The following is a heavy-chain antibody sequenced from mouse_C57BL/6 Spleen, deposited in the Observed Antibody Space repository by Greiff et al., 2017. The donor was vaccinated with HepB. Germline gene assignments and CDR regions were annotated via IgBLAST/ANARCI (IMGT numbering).Heavy chain of an antibody. J-gene: IGHJ3*01. CDR3: ARGIYYDYAWFAY. CDR2: ISSGSSTI. V-gene: IGHV5-17*01. Sequence: EVQLQESGGGLVKPGGSLKLSCAASGFTFSDYGMHWVRQAPEKGLEWVAYISSGSSTIYYADTVKGRFTISRDNAKNTLFLQMTSLRSEDTAMYYCARGIYYDYAWFAYWGQGTLVTVSA. CDR1: GFTFSDYG. D-gene: IGHD2-4*01.